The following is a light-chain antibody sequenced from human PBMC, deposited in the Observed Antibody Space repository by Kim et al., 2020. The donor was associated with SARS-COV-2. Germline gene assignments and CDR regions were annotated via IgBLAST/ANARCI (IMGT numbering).Light chain of an antibody. J-gene: IGKJ4*01. Sequence: ASVGDRVTLTCRASQSISSYLNWYQQKPGKVPKLLIYAASSLQSGVPSRFSGSASGTDFTLTISSLQPEDFATYYCQQSHSPPLTFGGGTKVDIK. CDR2: AAS. V-gene: IGKV1-39*01. CDR3: QQSHSPPLT. CDR1: QSISSY.